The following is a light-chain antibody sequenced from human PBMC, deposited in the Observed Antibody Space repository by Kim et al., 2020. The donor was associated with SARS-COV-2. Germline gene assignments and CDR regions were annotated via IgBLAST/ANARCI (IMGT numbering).Light chain of an antibody. J-gene: IGLJ3*02. CDR3: QTWGTGIHGV. CDR2: INNEVDY. V-gene: IGLV4-69*02. CDR1: SGHRSDA. Sequence: QLVLTQSPSASASLGASVKLTCTLSSGHRSDAVAWHQLQPEKGPRYLLKINNEVDYSKGVGIPDRFSGSSSGADRYLIISSLQSEDEADYYCQTWGTGIHGVFGGGTKVTVL.